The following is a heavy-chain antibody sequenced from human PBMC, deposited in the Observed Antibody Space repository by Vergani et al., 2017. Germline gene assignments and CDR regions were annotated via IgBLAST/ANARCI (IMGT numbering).Heavy chain of an antibody. CDR1: GGPVSSGSYY. Sequence: QVQLQESGPGLVKPSETLSLTCTVSGGPVSSGSYYWSWIRQPAGKGLEWIGYIYYSGSTNYNPSLKGRVTISVDTSKHQVSLKLSSVTAADTAVYYCAGTAGYCTNGVCWANPSFDYWGQGTLVTVSS. CDR2: IYYSGST. CDR3: AGTAGYCTNGVCWANPSFDY. V-gene: IGHV4-61*10. D-gene: IGHD2-8*01. J-gene: IGHJ4*02.